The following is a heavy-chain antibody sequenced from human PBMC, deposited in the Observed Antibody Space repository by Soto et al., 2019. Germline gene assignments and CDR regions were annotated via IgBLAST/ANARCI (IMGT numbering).Heavy chain of an antibody. CDR1: GFTFSRYW. V-gene: IGHV3-74*02. CDR2: IDSYGSRT. J-gene: IGHJ4*02. D-gene: IGHD3-3*01. CDR3: ARGWVEGLSRQPPTDY. Sequence: EVQLVESGGGLIQPGGSLRLSCAASGFTFSRYWMHWVRQAPGKGLVWVSRIDSYGSRTSQVDSVGGRFTISRDNAKNRLYLQMNSLRAEDTAVYYCARGWVEGLSRQPPTDYWGQGTLVTVSS.